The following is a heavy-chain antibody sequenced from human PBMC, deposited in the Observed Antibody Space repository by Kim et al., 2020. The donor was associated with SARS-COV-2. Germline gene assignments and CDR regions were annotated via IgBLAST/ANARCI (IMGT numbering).Heavy chain of an antibody. V-gene: IGHV3-11*01. D-gene: IGHD1-1*01. CDR3: ARGELAHNYYGMDV. CDR2: ISSGGGTI. Sequence: LSLTCAASGFTFTDGYMSWIRQAPGKGLEWISYISSGGGTIYYADSVKGRFTISRDDTKNSLYLQMNRLRAEDTAVYYCARGELAHNYYGMDVWGQGTTVTVSS. CDR1: GFTFTDGY. J-gene: IGHJ6*02.